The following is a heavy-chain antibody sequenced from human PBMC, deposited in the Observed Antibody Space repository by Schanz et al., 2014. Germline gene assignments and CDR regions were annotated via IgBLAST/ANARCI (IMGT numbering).Heavy chain of an antibody. CDR3: ARSRRGAVASDAFDI. V-gene: IGHV1-46*03. CDR2: INPSGDST. J-gene: IGHJ3*02. D-gene: IGHD6-19*01. Sequence: QVQLVQSGAEVKKPGASVKVSCKASGYTFTGYSMHWVRQAPGQGLEWMGIINPSGDSTSYPQKFQGRVTMTRDTSTSTVYMELSSLRSEDTAMYYCARSRRGAVASDAFDIWGQGTMVTVSS. CDR1: GYTFTGYS.